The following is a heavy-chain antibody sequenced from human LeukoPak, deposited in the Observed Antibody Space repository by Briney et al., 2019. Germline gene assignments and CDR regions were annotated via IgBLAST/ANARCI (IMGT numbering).Heavy chain of an antibody. V-gene: IGHV4-59*12. CDR3: ARERGDDSSGWYYFDY. J-gene: IGHJ4*02. CDR2: IYYSGST. CDR1: GGSISSYY. Sequence: SETLSLTCTVSGGSISSYYWSWIRQPPGKGLEWIGYIYYSGSTNYNPSLKSRVTISVDTSKNQFSLKLSSVTAADTAVYYCARERGDDSSGWYYFDYWGQGTLVTVSS. D-gene: IGHD6-19*01.